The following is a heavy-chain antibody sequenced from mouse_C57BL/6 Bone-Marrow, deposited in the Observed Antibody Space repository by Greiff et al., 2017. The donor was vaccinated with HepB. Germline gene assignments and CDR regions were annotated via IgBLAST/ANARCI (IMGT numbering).Heavy chain of an antibody. J-gene: IGHJ2*01. V-gene: IGHV1-82*01. CDR3: AREDYGKIY. D-gene: IGHD2-1*01. Sequence: VHLVESGPELVKPGASVKISCKASGYAFSSSWMNWVKQRPGKGLEWIGRIYPGDGDTNYNGKFKGKATLTADKSSSTAYMQLSSLTSEDSAVYFCAREDYGKIYWGQGTTLTVSS. CDR2: IYPGDGDT. CDR1: GYAFSSSW.